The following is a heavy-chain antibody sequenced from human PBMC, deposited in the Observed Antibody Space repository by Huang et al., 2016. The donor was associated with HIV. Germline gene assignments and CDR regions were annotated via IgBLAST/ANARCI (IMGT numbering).Heavy chain of an antibody. J-gene: IGHJ3*01. D-gene: IGHD3-16*01. Sequence: QLQLQESGPGLVRPSETLSLTCSVSGGSVNSGYYYWGWIRQPPGKGLEWIASVFYGGNTFYHPSLKSRVSMSVDTSKKRFSLNLSSVTAADTAVYFCARLPFDYVWGTQRQTALDELDVWGQGTMVTVSS. CDR2: VFYGGNT. CDR3: ARLPFDYVWGTQRQTALDELDV. V-gene: IGHV4-39*01. CDR1: GGSVNSGYYY.